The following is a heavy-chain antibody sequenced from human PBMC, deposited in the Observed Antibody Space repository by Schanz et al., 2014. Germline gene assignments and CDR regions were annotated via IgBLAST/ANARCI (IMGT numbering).Heavy chain of an antibody. V-gene: IGHV3-74*01. CDR1: GFTFSNYW. Sequence: EVQLVESGGGFVQPGGSLRLSCTASGFTFSNYWMHWVRQAPGKGLVWVSRISSDGSNTSYADSVKGRFTISRDNAKNTLYLQMDSLRAEDTAVYYCARVGYSSAWYVRENFDYWGQGTLVTVSS. CDR3: ARVGYSSAWYVRENFDY. CDR2: ISSDGSNT. D-gene: IGHD6-19*01. J-gene: IGHJ4*02.